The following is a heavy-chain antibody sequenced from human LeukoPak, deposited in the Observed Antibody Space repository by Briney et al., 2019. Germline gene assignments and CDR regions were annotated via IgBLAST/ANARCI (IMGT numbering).Heavy chain of an antibody. J-gene: IGHJ3*02. CDR3: AKGTHGDYGSEVAFDI. Sequence: SGGSLRLSCAASGFTFSSYAMSWVRQAPGKGLEWVSAISGSGGSTYYADSVKGRFTISRDNSKNTLYLQMNSLRAEDTAVYYCAKGTHGDYGSEVAFDIWGQGTMVTVSS. D-gene: IGHD4-17*01. CDR2: ISGSGGST. V-gene: IGHV3-23*01. CDR1: GFTFSSYA.